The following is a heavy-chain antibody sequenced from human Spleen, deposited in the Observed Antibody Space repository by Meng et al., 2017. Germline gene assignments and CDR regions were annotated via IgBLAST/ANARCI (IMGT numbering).Heavy chain of an antibody. CDR1: GGSISTSGYY. CDR3: VRSSGWVRTGFDP. CDR2: IGHSGIT. D-gene: IGHD6-19*01. V-gene: IGHV4-39*01. Sequence: QLQLQELGPGLVKPSEALSLTCSVSGGSISTSGYYWGWIRQPPGKGLEWIGSIGHSGITYYTPSLKSRVTVSIDTSKSQFSLKLTSVTAADTAVYYCVRSSGWVRTGFDPWGQGTLVTVSS. J-gene: IGHJ5*02.